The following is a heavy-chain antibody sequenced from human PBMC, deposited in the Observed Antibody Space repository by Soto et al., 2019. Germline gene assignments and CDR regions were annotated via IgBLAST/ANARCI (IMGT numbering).Heavy chain of an antibody. V-gene: IGHV1-69*01. CDR1: LGWLSSYA. J-gene: IGHJ4*02. D-gene: IGHD3-22*01. CDR2: ITGMFVTT. Sequence: WVXVSFKCSLGWLSSYASSCLRQAPGQGLDCMGWITGMFVTTNYAQKFQGRVTITEDEIPSTDYMELSSLRSQDTAVYYCARGQYYYEPSLDYWAEGTLAT. CDR3: ARGQYYYEPSLDY.